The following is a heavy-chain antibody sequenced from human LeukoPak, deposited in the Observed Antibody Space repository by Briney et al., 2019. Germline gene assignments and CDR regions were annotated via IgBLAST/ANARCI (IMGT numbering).Heavy chain of an antibody. CDR2: IWYDGSNK. D-gene: IGHD3-10*01. CDR3: ATVRGSSGTYYIDY. V-gene: IGHV3-33*01. J-gene: IGHJ4*02. CDR1: GFTFRNYG. Sequence: GGSLRLSCAASGFTFRNYGMHWVRQAPGKGLEWVAIIWYDGSNKYYADSVKGRFTISRDNSKNTLYLQMSSLRVEDTAIYYCATVRGSSGTYYIDYWGQGTLVTVSS.